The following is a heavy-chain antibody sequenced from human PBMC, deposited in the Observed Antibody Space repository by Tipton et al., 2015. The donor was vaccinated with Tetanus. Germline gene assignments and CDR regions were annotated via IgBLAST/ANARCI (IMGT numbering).Heavy chain of an antibody. J-gene: IGHJ4*02. V-gene: IGHV3-23*01. D-gene: IGHD1-26*01. CDR2: ISGSGGST. CDR3: AKAVGATPSSFDY. CDR1: GFTFSSYA. Sequence: SLRLSCAASGFTFSSYAMSWVRQAPGKGLGWVSAISGSGGSTYYADSVKGRFTISRDNSKNTLYLQMNSLRAEDTAVYYCAKAVGATPSSFDYWGQGTLVTVSS.